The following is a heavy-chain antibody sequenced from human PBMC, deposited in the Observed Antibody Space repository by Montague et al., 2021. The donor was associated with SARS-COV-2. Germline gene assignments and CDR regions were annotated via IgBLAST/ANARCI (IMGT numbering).Heavy chain of an antibody. CDR3: ARATRSIVALNWFDP. CDR1: GGSITSGGYY. D-gene: IGHD3-22*01. CDR2: IYYSGST. Sequence: TLSLTCNVSGGSITSGGYYWSWIRQHPGKGLEWIGYIYYSGSTYYNPSLKSRVTISVDTSKNQFSLKLSSVTAADTAVYYCARATRSIVALNWFDPWGQGTLVTVSS. J-gene: IGHJ5*02. V-gene: IGHV4-31*03.